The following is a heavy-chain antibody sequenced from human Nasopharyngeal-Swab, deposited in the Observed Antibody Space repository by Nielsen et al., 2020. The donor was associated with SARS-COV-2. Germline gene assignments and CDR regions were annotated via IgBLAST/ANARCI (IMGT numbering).Heavy chain of an antibody. CDR3: ARGDIVVVVAGVRTYYYYYGMDV. J-gene: IGHJ6*02. CDR1: GFTFSSYW. D-gene: IGHD2-15*01. Sequence: GESLKISCAASGFTFSSYWMSWVRQAPGKGLEWVANIKQDGSEKYYVDSVKGRFTISRDNAKNSLYPQMNSLRAEDTAVYYCARGDIVVVVAGVRTYYYYYGMDVWGQGTTVTVSS. V-gene: IGHV3-7*01. CDR2: IKQDGSEK.